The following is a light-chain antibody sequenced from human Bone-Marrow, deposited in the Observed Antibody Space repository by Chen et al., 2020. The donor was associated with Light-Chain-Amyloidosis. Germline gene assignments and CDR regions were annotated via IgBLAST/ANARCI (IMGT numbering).Light chain of an antibody. CDR2: DDS. J-gene: IGLJ3*02. V-gene: IGLV3-21*02. Sequence: SYVLTQPSSVSVAPGQTATIACGGNNIGSTSVHWYQQTPGQAPLLVVYDDSDRPSGIPERWSGSNSGNAATLTISRVEAGDEADYYCQVWDSSNERPVFGGGTKLTVL. CDR1: NIGSTS. CDR3: QVWDSSNERPV.